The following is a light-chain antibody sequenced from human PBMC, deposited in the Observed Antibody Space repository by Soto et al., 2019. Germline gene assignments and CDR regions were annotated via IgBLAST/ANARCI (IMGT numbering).Light chain of an antibody. Sequence: EIVLTQSPGTLSLSPGERATLSCRASQSVSSSYLVWHQQKPGQAPRLLIYAASRRATGIPDRVSGSGSGTDFTLTISRLEPEDFAVYYCQQYGSSPWTFGQGTKVDIK. J-gene: IGKJ1*01. CDR2: AAS. CDR1: QSVSSSY. V-gene: IGKV3-20*01. CDR3: QQYGSSPWT.